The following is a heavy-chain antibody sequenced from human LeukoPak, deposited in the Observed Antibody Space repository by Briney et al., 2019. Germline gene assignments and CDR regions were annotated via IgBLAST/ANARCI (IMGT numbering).Heavy chain of an antibody. CDR3: AKPIEGITMIVVVPRAFDI. D-gene: IGHD3-22*01. J-gene: IGHJ3*02. CDR1: GFTFSSYG. V-gene: IGHV3-30*02. CDR2: IRYDGSNK. Sequence: GGSLRLSCAASGFTFSSYGMHWVRQAPGKGLEWVAFIRYDGSNKYYADSVKGRFTISRDNSKNTLYLQMNSLRAEDTAVYYCAKPIEGITMIVVVPRAFDIWGQGTMVIVSS.